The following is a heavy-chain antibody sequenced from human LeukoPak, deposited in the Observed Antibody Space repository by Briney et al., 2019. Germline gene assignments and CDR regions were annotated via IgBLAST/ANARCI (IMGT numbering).Heavy chain of an antibody. CDR1: GFTFSSYA. D-gene: IGHD6-19*01. V-gene: IGHV3-23*01. CDR3: AKDGSGCTFHYYYYYGMDV. CDR2: ISCSGGST. Sequence: PGGSPSPSCASSGFTFSSYALSWVRPAPRKGVEWVSGISCSGGSTYYADSVKGRFTISRDNSKNTLYLQMNSLRAEDTAVYYCAKDGSGCTFHYYYYYGMDVWGQGTTVTVSS. J-gene: IGHJ6*02.